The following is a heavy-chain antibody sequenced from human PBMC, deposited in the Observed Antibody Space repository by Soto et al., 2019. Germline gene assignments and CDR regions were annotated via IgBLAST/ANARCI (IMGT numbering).Heavy chain of an antibody. CDR2: INTDNGNT. V-gene: IGHV1-3*04. J-gene: IGHJ3*02. CDR1: GYTFTHYA. CDR3: ARQGDTRILRDTFDI. D-gene: IGHD2-8*01. Sequence: ASVKVSCKSSGYTFTHYAMHWVRQAPGQGLEWLGWINTDNGNTAFSQKFQGRVSITMDTSASTAYVELSSLTSEDTAVYYCARQGDTRILRDTFDIWGQGTLVTVSS.